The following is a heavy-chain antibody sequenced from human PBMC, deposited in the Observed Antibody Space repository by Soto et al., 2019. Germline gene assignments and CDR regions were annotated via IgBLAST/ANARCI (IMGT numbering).Heavy chain of an antibody. CDR2: ISAYNGNT. V-gene: IGHV1-18*01. CDR1: GYTFTSYG. Sequence: QVQLVQSGAEVKKPGASVKVSCKASGYTFTSYGISWVRQAPGQGLEWMGWISAYNGNTNYAQKLQGRVTMTTDTSTSTAYMELRSLRSDDTAVYYCARDEYYYIWGSYRLGVDYWGQGTLVTVSS. J-gene: IGHJ4*02. D-gene: IGHD3-16*02. CDR3: ARDEYYYIWGSYRLGVDY.